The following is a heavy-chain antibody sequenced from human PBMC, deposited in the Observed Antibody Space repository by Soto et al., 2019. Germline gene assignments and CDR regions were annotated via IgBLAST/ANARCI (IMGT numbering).Heavy chain of an antibody. CDR2: IIPIFGTA. J-gene: IGHJ4*02. D-gene: IGHD6-13*01. V-gene: IGHV1-69*01. Sequence: QVQLVQSGAEVKKPGSSVKLSCKASGGTFSSYAISWVRQAPGQGLEWMGGIIPIFGTANYAQKFQGRVTITADESTSTAYMELSSLRSEDTAVYDCARVPPIAETAYFDYWGQGTLVTVSS. CDR1: GGTFSSYA. CDR3: ARVPPIAETAYFDY.